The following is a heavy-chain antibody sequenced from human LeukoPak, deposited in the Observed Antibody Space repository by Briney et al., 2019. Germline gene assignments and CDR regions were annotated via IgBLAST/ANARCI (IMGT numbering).Heavy chain of an antibody. V-gene: IGHV1-8*03. Sequence: ASVKVSCKASGYTFTSYSISWVRQATGQGLEWMGWMNPDSGNTGYAQKFQGRVTITRNISISTAYMELSSLRSEDTAVYYCARGGNYFDGSVYSPRLPFDYWGQGTLVTVSS. J-gene: IGHJ4*02. CDR2: MNPDSGNT. CDR3: ARGGNYFDGSVYSPRLPFDY. D-gene: IGHD3-22*01. CDR1: GYTFTSYS.